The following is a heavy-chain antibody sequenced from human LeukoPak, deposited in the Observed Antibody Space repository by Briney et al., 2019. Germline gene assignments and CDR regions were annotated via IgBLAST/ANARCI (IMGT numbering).Heavy chain of an antibody. CDR2: TYYRAKWYN. V-gene: IGHV6-1*01. Sequence: SQTLSLTCAISGDSVSSNSAAWNWIRQSPSRGLEWLGRTYYRAKWYNDYATSVQSRITINPDTVKNRFSVQLNSVTPEDTAVYYCVRDVRSFSGWFDPWGQGTLVTVSS. J-gene: IGHJ5*02. CDR1: GDSVSSNSAA. CDR3: VRDVRSFSGWFDP.